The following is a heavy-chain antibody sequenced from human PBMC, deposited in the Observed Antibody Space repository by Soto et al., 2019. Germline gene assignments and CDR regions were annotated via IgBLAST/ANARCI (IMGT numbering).Heavy chain of an antibody. D-gene: IGHD6-13*01. J-gene: IGHJ5*02. CDR2: ISSNSAYI. Sequence: GGSLRLSCAASGFTFRSFTMNWVRQAPGKGLEWVSTISSNSAYIYYTDALRGRFTISRDNAKNSPHLQMNSMRAEDTAVYYCTRDASRDSSARGWFDPWGPGTLVTVSS. CDR1: GFTFRSFT. V-gene: IGHV3-21*01. CDR3: TRDASRDSSARGWFDP.